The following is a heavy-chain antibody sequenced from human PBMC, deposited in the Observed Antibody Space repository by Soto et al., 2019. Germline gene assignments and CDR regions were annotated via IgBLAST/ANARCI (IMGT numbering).Heavy chain of an antibody. D-gene: IGHD3-22*01. CDR3: AKDGVTMTPFFDY. CDR2: IYSGGST. V-gene: IGHV3-53*01. J-gene: IGHJ4*02. CDR1: GFTVSSYY. Sequence: EVQLVESGGGLIQPGGSLRLSCAASGFTVSSYYMSWVRQAPGKGLEWVSVIYSGGSTYYADSVTGRFTISRDNSKNTLDLQMNSLRAEDTAIYYCAKDGVTMTPFFDYWGQGTLVTVSS.